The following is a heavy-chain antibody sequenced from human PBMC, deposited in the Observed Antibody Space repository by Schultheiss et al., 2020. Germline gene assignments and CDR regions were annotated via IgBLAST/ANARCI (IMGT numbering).Heavy chain of an antibody. CDR1: GGSISSYY. V-gene: IGHV4-59*08. Sequence: SETLSLTCTVSGGSISSYYWNWIRQPPGKGLEWIGYIYYSGSTNYNPSLKSRVTISVDTSKNQFSLKLSSVTAADTAVYYCARQRGYCSGGSCSNWFDPWGQGTLVTVSS. J-gene: IGHJ5*02. CDR3: ARQRGYCSGGSCSNWFDP. D-gene: IGHD2-15*01. CDR2: IYYSGST.